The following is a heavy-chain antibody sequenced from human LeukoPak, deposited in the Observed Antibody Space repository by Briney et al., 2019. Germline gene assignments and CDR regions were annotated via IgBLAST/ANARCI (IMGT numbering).Heavy chain of an antibody. CDR3: ARGRCSGTSCLAINLDY. J-gene: IGHJ4*02. CDR1: GGSFSGYY. CDR2: INHSGST. D-gene: IGHD2-2*01. Sequence: SETPSLTCAVYGGSFSGYYWSWIRQPPGKGLEWIGEINHSGSTNYNPSLKSRVTISVDTSKNQFSLKLSSVTAADTAVYYCARGRCSGTSCLAINLDYWGQGTLVTVSS. V-gene: IGHV4-34*01.